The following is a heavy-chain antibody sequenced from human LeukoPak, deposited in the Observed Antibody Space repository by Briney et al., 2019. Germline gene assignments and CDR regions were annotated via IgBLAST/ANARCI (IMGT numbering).Heavy chain of an antibody. V-gene: IGHV3-23*01. D-gene: IGHD6-13*01. J-gene: IGHJ4*02. CDR2: ISGSGGST. CDR1: GFTFSSYA. Sequence: GGSLRLSCAASGFTFSSYAMSWVRQAPGKGLEWVSAISGSGGSTYYADSVKGRFTISRDNSKNTLYLQMNSLRAEDTAVYYCVTVGYRSWYTFDYWGQGTLVTVSS. CDR3: VTVGYRSWYTFDY.